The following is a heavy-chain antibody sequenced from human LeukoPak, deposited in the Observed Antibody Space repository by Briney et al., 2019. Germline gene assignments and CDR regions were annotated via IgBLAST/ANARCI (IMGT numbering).Heavy chain of an antibody. J-gene: IGHJ4*02. V-gene: IGHV3-23*01. CDR3: ATEIPVPGNIRKFDY. CDR1: GFTFSSHA. D-gene: IGHD6-19*01. CDR2: ISGSGGST. Sequence: GGSLRLSCAASGFTFSSHAMSWVRQAPGKGLEWVSSISGSGGSTCYAESVKGRFTISRDNSKNTLSLQMNSLRAEDTAVYYCATEIPVPGNIRKFDYWGQGTLVTVSS.